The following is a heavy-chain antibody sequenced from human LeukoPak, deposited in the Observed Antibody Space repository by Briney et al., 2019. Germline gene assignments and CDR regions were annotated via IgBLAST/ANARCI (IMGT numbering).Heavy chain of an antibody. D-gene: IGHD3-16*01. CDR2: IYTSGST. CDR1: GGSISSGSYY. CDR3: ARDGGVTYYYFYYYMDV. Sequence: SETLSLTCTVSGGSISSGSYYWSWIRQPAGKGLEWIGRIYTSGSTNYNPSLKSRVIISVDTSKNQFSLKLSSVTAADTAVYYCARDGGVTYYYFYYYMDVWGKGTTVTVSS. J-gene: IGHJ6*03. V-gene: IGHV4-61*02.